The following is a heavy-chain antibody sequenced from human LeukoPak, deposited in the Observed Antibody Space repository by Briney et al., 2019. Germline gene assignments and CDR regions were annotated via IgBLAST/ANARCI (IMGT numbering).Heavy chain of an antibody. CDR3: ARVDYDILTGPKPYYYYYMDV. Sequence: SETLSLTCTVSGGSISSYYWSWIRQPAGKGLEWIGRIYTSGSANYNPSLKSRVTMSVDTSKNQFSLKLSSVTAADTAVYYCARVDYDILTGPKPYYYYYMDVWGKGTTVTISS. J-gene: IGHJ6*03. CDR1: GGSISSYY. V-gene: IGHV4-4*07. CDR2: IYTSGSA. D-gene: IGHD3-9*01.